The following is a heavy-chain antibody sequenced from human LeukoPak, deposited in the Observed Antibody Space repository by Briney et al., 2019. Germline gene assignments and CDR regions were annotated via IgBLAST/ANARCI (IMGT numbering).Heavy chain of an antibody. J-gene: IGHJ6*02. V-gene: IGHV3-30*18. CDR3: AKDSTTHYYYGMDV. CDR1: GFTFSSYG. Sequence: PGGSLRLSCAASGFTFSSYGMHWVRQAPGKGLEWVAVISYDGSNKYYADSVKGRFTISRDNSKSTLYLQMNSLRAEDTAVYYCAKDSTTHYYYGMDVWGQGTTVTVSS. CDR2: ISYDGSNK. D-gene: IGHD4-11*01.